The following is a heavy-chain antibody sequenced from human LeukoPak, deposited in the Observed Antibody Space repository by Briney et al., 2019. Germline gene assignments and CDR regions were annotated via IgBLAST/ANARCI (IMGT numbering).Heavy chain of an antibody. CDR1: GYSFSSYW. J-gene: IGHJ4*02. CDR3: ARQTRSITARDFDY. D-gene: IGHD6-6*01. Sequence: GESLKISCKGSGYSFSSYWIGWARQMPGKGLEWMGIIYPGDSDTRYSPSFQGQVTISADKSISTAYLLWSSLEASDTAMYYCARQTRSITARDFDYWGQGTLVTVSS. CDR2: IYPGDSDT. V-gene: IGHV5-51*01.